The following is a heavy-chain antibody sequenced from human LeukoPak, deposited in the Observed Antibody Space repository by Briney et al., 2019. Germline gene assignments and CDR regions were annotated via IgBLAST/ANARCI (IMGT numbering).Heavy chain of an antibody. Sequence: PSETLSLTCTVSGGSISNYYWSWIRQPPGKGLEWIGYIYYSGSTYYNPSLKSRVTISVDTSKNQSSLKLSSVTAADTAVYYCAISGDYYDSSGYYPFDYWGQGTLVTVSS. CDR2: IYYSGST. J-gene: IGHJ4*02. CDR3: AISGDYYDSSGYYPFDY. CDR1: GGSISNYY. D-gene: IGHD3-22*01. V-gene: IGHV4-59*06.